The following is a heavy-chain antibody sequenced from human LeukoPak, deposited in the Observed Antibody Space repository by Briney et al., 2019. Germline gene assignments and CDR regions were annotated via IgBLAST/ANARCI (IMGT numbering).Heavy chain of an antibody. J-gene: IGHJ4*02. CDR1: GYTFTSYY. CDR3: AREADSGYDSAFDY. V-gene: IGHV1-69*13. Sequence: ASVKVSCKASGYTFTSYYMHWVRQAPGRGLEWMGGIIPIFGTANYAQKFQGRVTITADESTSTAYMELSSLRSEDTAVYYCAREADSGYDSAFDYWGQGTLVTVSS. CDR2: IIPIFGTA. D-gene: IGHD5-12*01.